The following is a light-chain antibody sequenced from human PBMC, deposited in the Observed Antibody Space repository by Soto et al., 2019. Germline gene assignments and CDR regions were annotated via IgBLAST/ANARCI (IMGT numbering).Light chain of an antibody. CDR2: RVS. V-gene: IGKV2-30*02. J-gene: IGKJ2*01. CDR1: QGFVHSDGNTY. Sequence: DVVLTQSPLSLPVTLGQPASISCRSSQGFVHSDGNTYLHWFQQRPGQSPRRLIYRVSTRDSGVPDRFSGGGSGTDFTLKISRVEAEDVGVYYCMEGTYWPKTFGQGTKLEIK. CDR3: MEGTYWPKT.